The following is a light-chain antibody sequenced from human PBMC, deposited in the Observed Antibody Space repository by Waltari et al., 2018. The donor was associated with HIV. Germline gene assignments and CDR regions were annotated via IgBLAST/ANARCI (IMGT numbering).Light chain of an antibody. J-gene: IGKJ4*01. CDR1: RTVFYNSDNQNY. CDR3: QQYYTVPPT. Sequence: DIVMTQSPDSLAVSLGERATINCTSSRTVFYNSDNQNYLAWYLQRPGQSPKVLIFWASTRAFGVPDRFSGSGSGTDFSLTLSSLQADDVGIYYCQQYYTVPPTFGGGTKVEI. V-gene: IGKV4-1*01. CDR2: WAS.